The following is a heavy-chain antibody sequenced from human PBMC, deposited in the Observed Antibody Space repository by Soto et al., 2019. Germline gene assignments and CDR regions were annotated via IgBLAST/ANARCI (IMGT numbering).Heavy chain of an antibody. V-gene: IGHV1-69*01. J-gene: IGHJ6*02. D-gene: IGHD2-2*01. CDR2: IIPISGTA. Sequence: QVQLVQSGAEVKKPGSSVKVSCKASGGTFSSYAISWVRQAPGQGLVWMGGIIPISGTANYAQKFQGRATITADESTSTAYMELSSLRSEDTAVYYCARSQGSSTSLEIYYYYYYGMDVWGQGTTVTVSS. CDR3: ARSQGSSTSLEIYYYYYYGMDV. CDR1: GGTFSSYA.